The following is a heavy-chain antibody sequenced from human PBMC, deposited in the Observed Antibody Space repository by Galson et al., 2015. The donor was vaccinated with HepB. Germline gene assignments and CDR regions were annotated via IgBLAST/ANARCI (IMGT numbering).Heavy chain of an antibody. Sequence: SLRLSCAASGFTFDDYGMSWVRQAPGKGLEWVSGINWNGGSTGYADSVKGRFTISRDDAKNSLYLQMNSLRAEDTALYYCARERYYDIRYGMDVWGQGTTVTVSS. V-gene: IGHV3-20*04. J-gene: IGHJ6*02. D-gene: IGHD3-9*01. CDR1: GFTFDDYG. CDR2: INWNGGST. CDR3: ARERYYDIRYGMDV.